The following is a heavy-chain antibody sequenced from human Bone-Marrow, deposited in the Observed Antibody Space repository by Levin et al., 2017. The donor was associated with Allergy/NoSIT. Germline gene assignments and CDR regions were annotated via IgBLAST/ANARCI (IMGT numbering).Heavy chain of an antibody. V-gene: IGHV3-21*01. J-gene: IGHJ6*02. CDR1: GFTFSSYS. CDR2: ISSSSSYI. D-gene: IGHD2-15*01. Sequence: PGGSLRLSCAASGFTFSSYSMNWVRQAPGKGLEWVSSISSSSSYIYYADSVKGRFTISRDNAKNSLYLQMNSLRAEDTAVYYCARAVPDCSGGSCYPTRDDYGMDVWGQGTTVTVSS. CDR3: ARAVPDCSGGSCYPTRDDYGMDV.